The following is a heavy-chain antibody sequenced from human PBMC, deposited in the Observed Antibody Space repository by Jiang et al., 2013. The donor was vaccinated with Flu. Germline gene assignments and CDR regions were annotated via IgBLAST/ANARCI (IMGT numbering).Heavy chain of an antibody. CDR3: ASQSTYCSSTSCLSY. J-gene: IGHJ4*02. V-gene: IGHV3-53*04. D-gene: IGHD2-2*01. Sequence: QLLESGGGLVQPGRSLRLSCAASGFTVSSNYMSWVRQAPGKGLEWVSVIYSGGSTYYADSVKGRFTISRHNSKNTLYLQMNSLRAEDTAVYYCASQSTYCSSTSCLSYWGQGTLVTVSS. CDR2: IYSGGST. CDR1: GFTVSSNY.